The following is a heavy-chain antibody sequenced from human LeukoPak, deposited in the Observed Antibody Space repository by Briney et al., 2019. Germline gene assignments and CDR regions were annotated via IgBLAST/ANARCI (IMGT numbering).Heavy chain of an antibody. J-gene: IGHJ4*02. CDR1: GFTFSNHA. Sequence: GGSLRLSCASSGFTFSNHAMNRVRQAPGKGLEWVSAISATGGSTYYADSVKGRFTISRDNSKNTLFLQMINLRAEDTAVYYCARRRDTAMANWGQGTLVTVSS. D-gene: IGHD5-18*01. CDR2: ISATGGST. CDR3: ARRRDTAMAN. V-gene: IGHV3-23*01.